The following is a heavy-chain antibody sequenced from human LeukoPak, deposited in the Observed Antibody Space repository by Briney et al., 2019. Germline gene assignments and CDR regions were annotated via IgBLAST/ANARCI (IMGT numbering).Heavy chain of an antibody. CDR3: ARDPVGSVTSLSLFDP. CDR2: TYYRSKWYN. J-gene: IGHJ5*02. D-gene: IGHD4-17*01. CDR1: GDSVSSNSAA. Sequence: SQALSLTCAISGDSVSSNSAAWNWIRQSPSRGLEWLGRTYYRSKWYNDYAVSVKSRITLNPDTSKNQFSLQLNSVTPEDTAVYYCARDPVGSVTSLSLFDPWGQGTLVTVSS. V-gene: IGHV6-1*01.